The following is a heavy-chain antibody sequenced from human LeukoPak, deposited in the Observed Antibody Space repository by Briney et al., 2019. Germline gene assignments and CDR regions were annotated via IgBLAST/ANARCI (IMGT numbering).Heavy chain of an antibody. CDR3: ASVAVAGIEGFDY. D-gene: IGHD6-19*01. CDR2: ISSSSSYI. V-gene: IGHV3-21*01. Sequence: GGSLRLSCAASGFTFSSYSMNWVRQAPGKGLEWVSSISSSSSYIYYADSVKGRFTISRDNAKNSLYLQMNSLRAEDTAVYYCASVAVAGIEGFDYWGQGTVVTVSS. J-gene: IGHJ4*02. CDR1: GFTFSSYS.